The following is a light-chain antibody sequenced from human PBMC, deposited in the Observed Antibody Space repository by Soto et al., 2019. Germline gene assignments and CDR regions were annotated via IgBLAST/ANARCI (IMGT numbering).Light chain of an antibody. J-gene: IGKJ1*01. CDR1: QSISNS. CDR3: QQYNGYWT. CDR2: EAS. Sequence: DIQMTQSPSTLSASVGDRVTITCRASQSISNSLAWYQQKPGKAPKLLIYEASSLKSGVPSGFSGSGSGTEYTLTISSLQPDDSATYYCQQYNGYWTFGQGTKVEIK. V-gene: IGKV1-5*03.